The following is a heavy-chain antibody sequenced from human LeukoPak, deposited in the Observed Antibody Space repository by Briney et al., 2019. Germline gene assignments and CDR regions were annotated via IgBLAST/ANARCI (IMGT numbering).Heavy chain of an antibody. CDR1: GYTFICHY. CDR2: INPSGSST. D-gene: IGHD1-26*01. V-gene: IGHV1-46*01. Sequence: ASVKVSCKASGYTFICHYIHWVRQAPGQGLEWVGLINPSGSSTLYAQKFQGRVTMTRDRSTTTDYMELSSLRSEDTAVYYCARDNSVGDVAWWFDLWGQGTLVTVSS. CDR3: ARDNSVGDVAWWFDL. J-gene: IGHJ5*02.